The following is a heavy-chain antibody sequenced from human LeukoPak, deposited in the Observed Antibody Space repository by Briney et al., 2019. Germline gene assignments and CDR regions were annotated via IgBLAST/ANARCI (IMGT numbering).Heavy chain of an antibody. D-gene: IGHD3-10*02. V-gene: IGHV3-23*01. J-gene: IGHJ4*02. Sequence: PGGSLRLSCAVCGFTFSTCAMSWVRQAPGKGLEWVSTISGSGSNTYYADSVKGRFTISRDNSKNALYLQMHSLRADDTAVYFCAKSPRGCTYVSDYWGQGTLVTVSS. CDR1: GFTFSTCA. CDR2: ISGSGSNT. CDR3: AKSPRGCTYVSDY.